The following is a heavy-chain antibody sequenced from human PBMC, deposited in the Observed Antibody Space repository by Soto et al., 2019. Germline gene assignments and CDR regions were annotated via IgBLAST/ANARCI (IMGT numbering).Heavy chain of an antibody. Sequence: PGGSLRLSCAASGFTFDDYAMHWVRQAPGKGLEWVSGISWNSGEIAYADSVKGRFTISRDNAKKSLYLQMNSLRAEDTALYYCAKDITFYDAATVGDIWGQGTMVTVSS. CDR3: AKDITFYDAATVGDI. CDR2: ISWNSGEI. D-gene: IGHD3-3*01. J-gene: IGHJ3*02. CDR1: GFTFDDYA. V-gene: IGHV3-9*01.